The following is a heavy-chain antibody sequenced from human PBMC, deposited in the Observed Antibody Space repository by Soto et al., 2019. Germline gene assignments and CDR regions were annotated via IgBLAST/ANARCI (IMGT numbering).Heavy chain of an antibody. D-gene: IGHD6-6*01. V-gene: IGHV1-18*01. CDR2: ISTYNGNT. J-gene: IGHJ4*02. CDR3: ARDPQYSTSSQVFDS. CDR1: DYTFTTYA. Sequence: QVQLVQSGAEVKKPGASVKVSCKASDYTFTTYAISWVRQAPGQGLEWMGRISTYNGNTKYAQKLQGRVTMTTDTSTSTAYMELRSLRSDDTAVYYCARDPQYSTSSQVFDSWGQGTLVTVSS.